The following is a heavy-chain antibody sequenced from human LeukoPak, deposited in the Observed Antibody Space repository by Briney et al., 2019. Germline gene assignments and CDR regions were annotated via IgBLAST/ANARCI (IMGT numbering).Heavy chain of an antibody. J-gene: IGHJ6*02. Sequence: QPGGSLRLSCAASGFTVSSNYMSWVRQAPGKGLEWVSVIYSGGSTYYADSVKGRFTISRDNSKNTLYLQMNSLRAEDTAVYYCARDLIAAAPNYYGMDVWGQGTTVTVSS. CDR1: GFTVSSNY. CDR3: ARDLIAAAPNYYGMDV. D-gene: IGHD6-13*01. CDR2: IYSGGST. V-gene: IGHV3-53*01.